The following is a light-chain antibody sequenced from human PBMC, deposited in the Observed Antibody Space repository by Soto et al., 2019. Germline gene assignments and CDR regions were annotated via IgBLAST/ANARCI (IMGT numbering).Light chain of an antibody. CDR3: QQYNNWPLT. CDR1: QSVSSN. Sequence: EMVMTQSPATLYVSPGERATLSCRASQSVSSNLAWYQQKPGQAPRLLIYGASTRATGIPARFSGSGSGTEFTLTISSLQSEDFAVYYCQQYNNWPLTFGGGTKVDIK. CDR2: GAS. J-gene: IGKJ4*01. V-gene: IGKV3-15*01.